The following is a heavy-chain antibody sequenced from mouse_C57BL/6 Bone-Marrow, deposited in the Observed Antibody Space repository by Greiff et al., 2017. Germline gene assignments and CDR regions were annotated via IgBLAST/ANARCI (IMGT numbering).Heavy chain of an antibody. CDR2: IWSGGST. J-gene: IGHJ1*03. CDR1: GFSLTSYG. CDR3: ARNPYYYGSSYVDWYFDV. Sequence: QVQLKQSGPGLVQPSQSLSITCTVSGFSLTSYGVHWVRQSPGKGLEWLGVIWSGGSTDYNAAFISRLSISKDNSKSQVFFKMNSLQADDTAIYYCARNPYYYGSSYVDWYFDVWGTGTTVTVSS. V-gene: IGHV2-2*01. D-gene: IGHD1-1*01.